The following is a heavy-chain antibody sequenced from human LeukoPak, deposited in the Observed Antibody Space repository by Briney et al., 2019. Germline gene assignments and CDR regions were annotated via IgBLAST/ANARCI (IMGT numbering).Heavy chain of an antibody. Sequence: SETLSLTCAGYGGSFSGYYWSWIRQPPGKGLEWIGEINHSGSTNYNPSLKSRVTISVDTSKNQFSLKLSSVTAADTAVYYCARSRYRSWYDFDYWGQGTLVTVSS. D-gene: IGHD6-13*01. CDR1: GGSFSGYY. V-gene: IGHV4-34*01. J-gene: IGHJ4*02. CDR2: INHSGST. CDR3: ARSRYRSWYDFDY.